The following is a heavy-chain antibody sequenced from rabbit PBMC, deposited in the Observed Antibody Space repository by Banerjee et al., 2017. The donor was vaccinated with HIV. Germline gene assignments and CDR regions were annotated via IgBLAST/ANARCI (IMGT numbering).Heavy chain of an antibody. D-gene: IGHD1-1*01. J-gene: IGHJ5*01. CDR2: IATGGTGTT. V-gene: IGHV1S40*01. CDR1: GIDFSSYYY. Sequence: QSLEESGGDLVKPGGTLTLTCKASGIDFSSYYYMCWVRQAPGKGLEWIACIATGGTGTTYYASWAKGRFTGSKTSSTTVTLQMTSLTAADTATYFCARDRWDDSSIPYNRHWLDLWGPGTLVTVS. CDR3: ARDRWDDSSIPYNRHWLDL.